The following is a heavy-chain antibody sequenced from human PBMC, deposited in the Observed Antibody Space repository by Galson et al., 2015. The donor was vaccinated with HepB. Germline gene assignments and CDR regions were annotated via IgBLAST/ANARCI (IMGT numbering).Heavy chain of an antibody. J-gene: IGHJ6*02. D-gene: IGHD3-9*01. CDR2: IYYSGST. CDR1: GGSISSYY. V-gene: IGHV4-59*01. Sequence: LSLTCTVSGGSISSYYWSWIRQPPGKGLEWIGYIYYSGSTNYNPSLKSRVTISVDTSKNQFSLKLSSVTAADTAVYYCARVGVLRYAYGMDVWGQGTTVTVSS. CDR3: ARVGVLRYAYGMDV.